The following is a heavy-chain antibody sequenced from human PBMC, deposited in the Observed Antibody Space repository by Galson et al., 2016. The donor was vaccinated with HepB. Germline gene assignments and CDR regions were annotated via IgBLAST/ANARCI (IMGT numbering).Heavy chain of an antibody. CDR3: AKVKTPSGYNYFDY. Sequence: SLRLSCAASGFTFSRYAMSWVRQAPGMGLEWVSIISAGGDIIYYADSVKGRFTISRDNSKNTLYLQMNSLGAQDTATYYCAKVKTPSGYNYFDYWGQGTLVTVSS. V-gene: IGHV3-23*01. CDR2: ISAGGDII. CDR1: GFTFSRYA. J-gene: IGHJ4*02. D-gene: IGHD5-24*01.